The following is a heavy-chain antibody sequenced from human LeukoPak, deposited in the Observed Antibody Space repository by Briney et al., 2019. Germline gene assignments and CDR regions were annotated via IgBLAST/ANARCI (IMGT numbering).Heavy chain of an antibody. D-gene: IGHD5-24*01. CDR1: GGSIDSTSYF. J-gene: IGHJ4*02. V-gene: IGHV4-39*07. CDR2: IYYTGDA. CDR3: AGRDGYNYIDY. Sequence: PSETLSLTCSVSGGSIDSTSYFWGWVRQPPGKGLEWIGSIYYTGDAYYNPSLKSRVTISIDTSKNQFSLKLSSVTAADTAVYYCAGRDGYNYIDYWGQGTLVTVSS.